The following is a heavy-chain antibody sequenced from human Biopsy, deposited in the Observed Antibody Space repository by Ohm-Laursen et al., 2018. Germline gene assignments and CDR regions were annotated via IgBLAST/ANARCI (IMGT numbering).Heavy chain of an antibody. Sequence: TQTLMLTCSFSGFSLSARGMCVSWIRQAPGKALEWLARVDWDDYKDYSASLQTKLSISKDTSNDQVVLTVNNVDPADTATYYCARTPILIVSAGLIYRHRRHLQGMDVWGQGIAVTVS. CDR3: ARTPILIVSAGLIYRHRRHLQGMDV. CDR1: GFSLSARGMC. CDR2: VDWDDYK. D-gene: IGHD6-13*01. J-gene: IGHJ6*02. V-gene: IGHV2-70*11.